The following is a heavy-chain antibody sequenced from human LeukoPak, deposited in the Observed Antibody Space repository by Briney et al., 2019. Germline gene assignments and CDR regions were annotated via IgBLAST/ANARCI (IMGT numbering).Heavy chain of an antibody. V-gene: IGHV3-9*01. CDR1: GFTFSSYS. J-gene: IGHJ4*02. CDR2: ISWNSSSI. D-gene: IGHD3-22*01. CDR3: AKDEGDSSESINFDY. Sequence: GGSLRLSCAASGFTFSSYSMNWVRQAPGKGLEWVSGISWNSSSIGYADSVKGRFTISRDNAKNSLYLQMNSLRAEDTALYYCAKDEGDSSESINFDYWGQGTLVTVPS.